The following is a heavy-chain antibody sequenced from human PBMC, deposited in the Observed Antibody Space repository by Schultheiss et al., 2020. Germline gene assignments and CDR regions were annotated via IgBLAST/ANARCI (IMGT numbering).Heavy chain of an antibody. V-gene: IGHV4-61*02. CDR2: IYTSGST. CDR3: AREHNWGPAYHLDY. J-gene: IGHJ4*02. Sequence: SETLSLTCTVSGGSISSGSYYWSWIRQPAGKGLEWIGRIYTSGSTNYNPSPKSRVTISVDTSKNQFSLNLRSMTAADTAVYYCAREHNWGPAYHLDYWGPGTLVTVSS. D-gene: IGHD7-27*01. CDR1: GGSISSGSYY.